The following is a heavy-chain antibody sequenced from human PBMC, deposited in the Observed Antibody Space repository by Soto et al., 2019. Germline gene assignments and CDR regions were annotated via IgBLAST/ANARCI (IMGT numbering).Heavy chain of an antibody. CDR3: ARQWELLAEAFDI. CDR2: IYYSGST. V-gene: IGHV4-59*01. CDR1: GGSISSYY. J-gene: IGHJ3*02. Sequence: SETLSLTCTVSGGSISSYYWSWIRQPPGKGPEWIGYIYYSGSTNYNPSLKSRVTISVDTSKNQFSLKLSSVTAADTAVYYCARQWELLAEAFDIWGQGTMVTVSS. D-gene: IGHD1-26*01.